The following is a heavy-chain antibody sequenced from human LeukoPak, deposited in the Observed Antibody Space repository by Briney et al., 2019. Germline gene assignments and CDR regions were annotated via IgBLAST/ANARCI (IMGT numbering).Heavy chain of an antibody. D-gene: IGHD7-27*01. J-gene: IGHJ4*02. V-gene: IGHV3-23*01. Sequence: GGSLRLSCAASGFTFSSYAMSWVRQAPGKGLEWVLAITTGGPNTYYADSVKGRFTVSRDDSKNTLYLQMNSLRAEDTAVYYCAKDGGLWVSAHWGDSWGRGTLVTVSS. CDR3: AKDGGLWVSAHWGDS. CDR2: ITTGGPNT. CDR1: GFTFSSYA.